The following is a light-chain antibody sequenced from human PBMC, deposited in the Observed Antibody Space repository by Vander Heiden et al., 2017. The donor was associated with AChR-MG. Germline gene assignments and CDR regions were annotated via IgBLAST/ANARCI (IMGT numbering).Light chain of an antibody. Sequence: SYELTQPPSVSVSPGQTASITCSGVKLEDLYACWYQQKPGQSPVLVIYHDSKRPSGVPERFSGSNSGNTATLTISGTQAMDEADYYCQAWDSSTVVFGGGTKLTVL. V-gene: IGLV3-1*01. CDR1: KLEDLY. CDR2: HDS. CDR3: QAWDSSTVV. J-gene: IGLJ2*01.